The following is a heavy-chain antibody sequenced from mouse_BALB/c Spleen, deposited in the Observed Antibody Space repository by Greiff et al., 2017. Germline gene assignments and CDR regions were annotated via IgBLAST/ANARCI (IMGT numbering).Heavy chain of an antibody. CDR2: ISSGSSTI. D-gene: IGHD2-3*01. Sequence: EVKLVESGGGLVQPGGSRKLSCAASGFTFSSFGMHWVRQAPEKGLEWVAYISSGSSTIYYADTVKGRFTISRDNPKNTLFLQMTSLRSEDTAMYYCARNDGLKGFDYWGQGTTLTVSS. CDR3: ARNDGLKGFDY. J-gene: IGHJ2*01. V-gene: IGHV5-17*02. CDR1: GFTFSSFG.